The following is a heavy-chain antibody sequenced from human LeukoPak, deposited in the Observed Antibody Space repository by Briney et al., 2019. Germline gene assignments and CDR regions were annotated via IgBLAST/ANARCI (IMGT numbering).Heavy chain of an antibody. Sequence: PGGSLRLSCAASGFTVSSNYMSWVRQAPGKGLEWVSVIYSGGSTYYADSVKGRFTISRDNSKNTLYLQMNSLRAEDTAVYYCARDLDYYGSCDWGQGTLVTVSS. J-gene: IGHJ4*02. CDR1: GFTVSSNY. V-gene: IGHV3-66*01. CDR3: ARDLDYYGSCD. D-gene: IGHD3-10*01. CDR2: IYSGGST.